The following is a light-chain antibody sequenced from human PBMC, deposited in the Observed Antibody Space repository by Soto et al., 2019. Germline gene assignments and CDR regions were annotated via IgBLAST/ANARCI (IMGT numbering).Light chain of an antibody. Sequence: DIQMTQSPSSLSASVGDRVTITCQADQAIGNDLGWYHQKPGKAPKRLIYSASNLQSGVPSRFGGSGSGTDFTLTISSVEPEDFATYYCLQHHSYPWTFGQGTKVEIK. J-gene: IGKJ1*01. V-gene: IGKV1-17*01. CDR3: LQHHSYPWT. CDR2: SAS. CDR1: QAIGND.